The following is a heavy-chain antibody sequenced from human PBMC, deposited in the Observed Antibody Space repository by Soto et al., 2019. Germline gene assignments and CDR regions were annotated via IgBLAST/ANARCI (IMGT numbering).Heavy chain of an antibody. CDR1: GFTFSRYI. Sequence: EVQLVESGGGLVKPGGSLRLSCAASGFTFSRYIMHWVRQAPGQGLEWIATISSTSTNIYYADSVKGRITISRDNPKNSLSLQMDSLRREDTAVYYCTRGIASSSLVTFDVWGQGTMFTVSP. J-gene: IGHJ3*01. CDR2: ISSTSTNI. D-gene: IGHD2-21*01. V-gene: IGHV3-21*01. CDR3: TRGIASSSLVTFDV.